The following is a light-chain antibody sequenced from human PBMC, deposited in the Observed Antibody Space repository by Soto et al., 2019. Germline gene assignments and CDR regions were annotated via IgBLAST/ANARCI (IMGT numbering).Light chain of an antibody. CDR1: SRDVGGYNY. V-gene: IGLV2-14*01. Sequence: QFVLTQPASVSGSPGQSITISCTGTSRDVGGYNYVSWYQQHPGTAPKLMIYEVTDRPSGVSPRFSGSKSGNTASLTISGLRADDAADYYCSSYTSSSPLVFGTGTRVTAL. CDR2: EVT. J-gene: IGLJ1*01. CDR3: SSYTSSSPLV.